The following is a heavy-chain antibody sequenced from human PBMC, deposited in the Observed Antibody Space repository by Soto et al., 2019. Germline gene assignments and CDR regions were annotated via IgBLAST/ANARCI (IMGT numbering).Heavy chain of an antibody. CDR1: GYTFTSYG. V-gene: IGHV1-3*01. J-gene: IGHJ5*02. CDR2: INAANGDT. Sequence: QVQLVQSGTEVKKPGASVKVSCKASGYTFTSYGIHWVRQAPGQRREWLGWINAANGDTKYSPKFQGRVNSTRDTSASTAYMELSSLRSEDTAVYYCVRRHVSATGIDWFDPWGQGTLVTVSS. D-gene: IGHD6-13*01. CDR3: VRRHVSATGIDWFDP.